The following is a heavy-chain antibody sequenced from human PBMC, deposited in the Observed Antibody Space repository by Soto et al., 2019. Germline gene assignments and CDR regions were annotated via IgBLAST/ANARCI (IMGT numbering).Heavy chain of an antibody. D-gene: IGHD3-22*01. CDR3: ESSSGYYWIYDY. Sequence: QVQLVQSGAEEKKPGASVKVSCKASGYTFTSYAMHWVRQAPGQRLEWMGWINAGNGNTKYSQKLQGRVTITRDTSESTAYMELSSLRSEDTAVYYCESSSGYYWIYDYWGQGTLVTVSS. CDR2: INAGNGNT. V-gene: IGHV1-3*05. J-gene: IGHJ4*02. CDR1: GYTFTSYA.